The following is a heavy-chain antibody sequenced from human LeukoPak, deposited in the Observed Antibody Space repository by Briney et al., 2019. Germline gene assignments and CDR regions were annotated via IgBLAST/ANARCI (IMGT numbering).Heavy chain of an antibody. CDR1: GFTFSNYW. CDR3: ARGGTSGSLIY. J-gene: IGHJ4*02. D-gene: IGHD1-26*01. Sequence: GGSLRLSCAASGFTFSNYWMHWVRQAPFKGLVWVSRINSDGGTTGYADSVKGRFTISRDNAKNTLYLQMNSLRAEDTALYYCARGGTSGSLIYWGQGTLVTVSS. CDR2: INSDGGTT. V-gene: IGHV3-74*01.